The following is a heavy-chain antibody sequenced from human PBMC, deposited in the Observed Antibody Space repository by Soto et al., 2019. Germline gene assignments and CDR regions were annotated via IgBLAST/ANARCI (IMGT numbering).Heavy chain of an antibody. J-gene: IGHJ3*02. D-gene: IGHD6-13*01. CDR1: GYTFTSYG. V-gene: IGHV1-18*04. CDR2: ISAYNGNT. CDR3: ATRRGIAILHAFDI. Sequence: QVQLVQSGAEVKKPGASVKVSCKASGYTFTSYGISWVRQAPGQGLEWMGWISAYNGNTNYAQKLQGRVTMTTDTSTSTAYMELRSMRADDTAVYYCATRRGIAILHAFDIWGQGTMVTVSS.